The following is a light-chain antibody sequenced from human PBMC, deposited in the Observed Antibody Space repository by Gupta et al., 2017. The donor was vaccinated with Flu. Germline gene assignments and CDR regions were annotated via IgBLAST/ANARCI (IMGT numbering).Light chain of an antibody. Sequence: QFVLTQSPSASASLGASINLTFTLNSGHVKDAIAWPQQRRGKGPHSLMMLYSDGSHHKGDGVPDCFSGSGSGAARSLTISSLRAEAEDYYYCQTWTTGILFFGGGTRLTVL. J-gene: IGLJ2*01. V-gene: IGLV4-69*01. CDR2: LYSDGSH. CDR1: SGHVKDA. CDR3: QTWTTGILF.